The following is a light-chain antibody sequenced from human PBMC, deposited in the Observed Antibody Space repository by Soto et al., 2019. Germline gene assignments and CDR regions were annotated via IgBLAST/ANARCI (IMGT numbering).Light chain of an antibody. CDR3: SSYTSSSTLV. J-gene: IGLJ2*01. V-gene: IGLV2-14*01. CDR2: DVT. Sequence: QSALTQPASVSGSPGQSIIISCTGTSSDVGGYNYVSWYQQHPGKAPKLMIYDVTSRLSGVSNHFSGSKSGNTASLTISGLQAEDEANYYCSSYTSSSTLVLGGGTKLTVL. CDR1: SSDVGGYNY.